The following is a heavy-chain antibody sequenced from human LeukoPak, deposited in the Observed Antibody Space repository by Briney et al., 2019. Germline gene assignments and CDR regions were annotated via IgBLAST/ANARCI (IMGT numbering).Heavy chain of an antibody. D-gene: IGHD1-7*01. CDR2: IYYSGST. CDR3: ARGYNWNYPFDY. V-gene: IGHV4-59*01. J-gene: IGHJ4*02. CDR1: GGSTSSYY. Sequence: SETLSLTCTVSGGSTSSYYWSWIRQPPGKGLEWIGYIYYSGSTNYNPSLKSRVTISVDTSKNQFSLKLSSVTAADTAVYYCARGYNWNYPFDYWGQGTLVTVSS.